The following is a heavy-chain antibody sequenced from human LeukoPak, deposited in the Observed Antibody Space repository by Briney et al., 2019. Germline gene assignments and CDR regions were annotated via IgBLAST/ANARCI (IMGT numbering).Heavy chain of an antibody. CDR1: GFTFSSYS. CDR2: ISSSSSDI. J-gene: IGHJ4*02. D-gene: IGHD5-12*01. Sequence: PGESLRLYCAASGFTFSSYSMNWVRQAPGKGLEWVSSISSSSSDIYYADSVKGRFTISRDNAKNSLYLQMNSLRAEDTAVYYCAREGHSGYDPMGYWGQGTLVTVSS. V-gene: IGHV3-21*01. CDR3: AREGHSGYDPMGY.